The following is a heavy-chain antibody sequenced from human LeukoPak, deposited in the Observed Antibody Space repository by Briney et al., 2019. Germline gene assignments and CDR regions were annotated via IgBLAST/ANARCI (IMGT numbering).Heavy chain of an antibody. CDR2: IKQDGSEK. J-gene: IGHJ4*02. CDR1: GFTFSSFR. D-gene: IGHD6-13*01. V-gene: IGHV3-7*04. CDR3: ARGTIAAAGYYYFDY. Sequence: GGSLRLSCAAAGFTFSSFRMTWVRQAPGKGLEWVANIKQDGSEKYYVDSVKGRFTISRDNAKNSLYLQMNSLRAEDTAVYYCARGTIAAAGYYYFDYWGQGTQVTVSS.